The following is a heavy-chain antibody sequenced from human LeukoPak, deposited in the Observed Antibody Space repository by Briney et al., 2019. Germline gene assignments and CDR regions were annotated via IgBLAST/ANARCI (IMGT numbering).Heavy chain of an antibody. CDR3: ARDQYSTSAAGINSWFDA. Sequence: SETLPLTCPVSGGSLSSCYWSWLRQPPGKELAGMGWIYYRGSTNYYPTVTSRDTISVDTSKNRFALKLSSVTAADTAVYYGARDQYSTSAAGINSWFDAWGEGTLVTVSS. D-gene: IGHD6-13*01. CDR2: IYYRGST. CDR1: GGSLSSCY. J-gene: IGHJ5*02. V-gene: IGHV4-59*01.